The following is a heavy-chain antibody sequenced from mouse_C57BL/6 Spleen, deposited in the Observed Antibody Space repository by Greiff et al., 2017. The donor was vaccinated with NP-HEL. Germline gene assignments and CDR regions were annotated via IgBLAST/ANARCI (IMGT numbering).Heavy chain of an antibody. CDR2: IYPGDGDT. D-gene: IGHD2-3*01. CDR1: GYAFSSSW. Sequence: VKLMESGPELVKPGASVKISCKASGYAFSSSWMNWVKQRPGKGLEWIGRIYPGDGDTNYNGKFKGKATLTADKSSSTAYMQLSSLTSEDSAVYFCARLDGGLYYFDYWGQGTTLTVSS. CDR3: ARLDGGLYYFDY. J-gene: IGHJ2*01. V-gene: IGHV1-82*01.